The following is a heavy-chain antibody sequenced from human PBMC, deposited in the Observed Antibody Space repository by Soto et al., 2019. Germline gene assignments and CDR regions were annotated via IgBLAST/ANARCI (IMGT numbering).Heavy chain of an antibody. CDR2: INPNSGGT. CDR1: GYTFTGYY. Sequence: QVQLVQSGAEVKKPGASVKVSCKASGYTFTGYYMHWVRQAPGQGLEWMGWINPNSGGTNYAQKFQGWVTMTRDTAISTAYMELSRLRSDDTAVYYCSKGLVGATTRFDYWGQGTLVTVSS. J-gene: IGHJ4*02. D-gene: IGHD1-26*01. CDR3: SKGLVGATTRFDY. V-gene: IGHV1-2*04.